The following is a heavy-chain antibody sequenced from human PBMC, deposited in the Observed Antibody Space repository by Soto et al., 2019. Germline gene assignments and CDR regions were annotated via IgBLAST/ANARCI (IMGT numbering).Heavy chain of an antibody. Sequence: SVQVSCKSSGCTFRSYSSSWVRQAPGQGLEWMGGIIPIFGTANYAQKFQGRVTITADESTSTAYMELSSLRSEDTAVYYCASISGSYYFDYWGQGTLVTVSS. CDR1: GCTFRSYS. J-gene: IGHJ4*02. D-gene: IGHD1-26*01. CDR2: IIPIFGTA. V-gene: IGHV1-69*13. CDR3: ASISGSYYFDY.